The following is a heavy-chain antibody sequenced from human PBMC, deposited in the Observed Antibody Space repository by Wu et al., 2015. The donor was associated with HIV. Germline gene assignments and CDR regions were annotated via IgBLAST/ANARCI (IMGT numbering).Heavy chain of an antibody. D-gene: IGHD3-16*01. J-gene: IGHJ5*02. Sequence: QVQLQESGPGLVKPSETLSLTCVVSGTSVSSDYYWGWIRQTPGKGLEWIGTLYHTGSTYYNPSLKSRVTISVDTSQNHFSLKLSSVTAADTAVYYCARGYPRIMITFGGVTPFGWFDPWGQGTLVTVSS. V-gene: IGHV4-38-2*01. CDR1: GTSVSSDYY. CDR3: ARGYPRIMITFGGVTPFGWFDP. CDR2: LYHTGST.